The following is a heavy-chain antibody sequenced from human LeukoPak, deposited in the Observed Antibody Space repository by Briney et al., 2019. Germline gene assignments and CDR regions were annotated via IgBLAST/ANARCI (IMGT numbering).Heavy chain of an antibody. D-gene: IGHD3-3*01. CDR1: GGTFSSYA. J-gene: IGHJ6*03. V-gene: IGHV1-69*13. CDR2: IIPIFGTS. CDR3: ATPPYYDFWSGYSHTYYYYYMDV. Sequence: SVKVSCKASGGTFSSYAISWVRQAPRQALEWMGGIIPIFGTSNYAPKFPGTVQITADASTSTAHTQLSSQRSEDTAVYYCATPPYYDFWSGYSHTYYYYYMDVWGKGTTVTVSS.